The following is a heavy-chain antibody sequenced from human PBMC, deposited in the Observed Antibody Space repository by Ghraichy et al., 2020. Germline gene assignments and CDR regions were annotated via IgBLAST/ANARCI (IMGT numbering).Heavy chain of an antibody. J-gene: IGHJ5*02. CDR1: GFTFSSYA. Sequence: GGSLRLSCAASGFTFSSYAMSWVRQAPGKGLEWVSAISGSGGSTYYADSVKGRFTISRDNSKNTLYLQMNSLRAEDTAVYYCAKDQYRGYGSSPYNWFDPWGQGTLVTVSS. CDR2: ISGSGGST. D-gene: IGHD6-13*01. CDR3: AKDQYRGYGSSPYNWFDP. V-gene: IGHV3-23*01.